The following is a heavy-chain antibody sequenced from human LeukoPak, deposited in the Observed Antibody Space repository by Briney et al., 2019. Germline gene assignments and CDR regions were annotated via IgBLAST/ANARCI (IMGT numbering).Heavy chain of an antibody. CDR2: IRYDGSNK. J-gene: IGHJ4*02. CDR1: GFTFSSYG. CDR3: AKGSPGSYGLIDY. V-gene: IGHV3-30*02. Sequence: GGSLRLSCAASGFTFSSYGMHWVRQAPGKGLEWVTFIRYDGSNKYYADSVKGRFTISRDNSKNTLYVQMNSLRAEDTAVYYCAKGSPGSYGLIDYWGRGTLVTVSS. D-gene: IGHD1-26*01.